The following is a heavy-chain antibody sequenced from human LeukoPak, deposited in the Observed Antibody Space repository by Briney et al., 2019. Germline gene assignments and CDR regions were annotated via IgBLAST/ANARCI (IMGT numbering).Heavy chain of an antibody. D-gene: IGHD2-21*01. Sequence: SETLSLTCNVSGVSISNYYLSWIRQSPGRGLEWIAYIYNTESRSTNFNPSLRSRITMSVDMSTNQLSLSLSSVTAADTALYYCARHKIAMAPFDIWGRGTLVTVSS. CDR2: IYNTESRST. CDR3: ARHKIAMAPFDI. J-gene: IGHJ4*02. V-gene: IGHV4-59*08. CDR1: GVSISNYY.